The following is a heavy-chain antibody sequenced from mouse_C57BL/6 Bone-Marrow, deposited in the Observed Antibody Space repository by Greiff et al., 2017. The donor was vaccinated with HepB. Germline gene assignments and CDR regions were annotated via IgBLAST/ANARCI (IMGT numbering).Heavy chain of an antibody. Sequence: QVQLQQSGAELAKPGASVKLSCKASGYTFTSYWMHWVKQRPGQGLEWIGYINPSSGYTKYNQKFKDKATLTADKSSSTAYMQLSSLTYEDSAVYYCARSWQGITTVPAPYYAMDYWGQGTSVTVSS. D-gene: IGHD1-1*01. CDR1: GYTFTSYW. CDR2: INPSSGYT. V-gene: IGHV1-7*01. CDR3: ARSWQGITTVPAPYYAMDY. J-gene: IGHJ4*01.